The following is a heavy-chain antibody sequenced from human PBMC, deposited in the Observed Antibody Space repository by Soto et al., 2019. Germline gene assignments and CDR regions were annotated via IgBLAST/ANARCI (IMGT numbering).Heavy chain of an antibody. CDR2: ISYSGNT. Sequence: SGTLSLTXTVSGGSINSFYWSWVRQPPGKGLEWIGYISYSGNTLYSPSLKSRVTISVDTSKDQFSLKLTSVTAADTAVYYCARDSSPLLSHFDLWGRGTQVTVSS. CDR3: ARDSSPLLSHFDL. V-gene: IGHV4-59*01. D-gene: IGHD6-13*01. J-gene: IGHJ2*01. CDR1: GGSINSFY.